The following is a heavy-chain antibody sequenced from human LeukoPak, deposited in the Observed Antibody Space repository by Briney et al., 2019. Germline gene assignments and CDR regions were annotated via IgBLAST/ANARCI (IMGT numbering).Heavy chain of an antibody. D-gene: IGHD6-19*01. CDR2: IYSGGST. V-gene: IGHV3-66*01. CDR3: ARESIAVAEDAFDI. J-gene: IGHJ3*02. CDR1: GFTVSSNY. Sequence: GGSLRLSCAASGFTVSSNYMSWVRQAPGKGLEWVSVIYSGGSTYYADSVKGRFTISRDNSKNTLYLQMNSLRAEDTAVYYCARESIAVAEDAFDIWGQGTMVTVSS.